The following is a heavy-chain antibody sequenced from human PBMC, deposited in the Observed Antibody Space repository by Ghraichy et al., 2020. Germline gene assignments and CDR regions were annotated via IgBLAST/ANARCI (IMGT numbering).Heavy chain of an antibody. CDR1: GFIFSSYA. Sequence: GGSLRLSCEGSGFIFSSYAMGWVRQAPGKGLEWVSVISSNGGSTYYADSVKGRFSISRDNSKNMVYMQMNSPRVDDTAVYYCVKAPDAGSGYVEFWGRGSLVTVSS. D-gene: IGHD2-15*01. CDR3: VKAPDAGSGYVEF. CDR2: ISSNGGST. J-gene: IGHJ4*02. V-gene: IGHV3-23*01.